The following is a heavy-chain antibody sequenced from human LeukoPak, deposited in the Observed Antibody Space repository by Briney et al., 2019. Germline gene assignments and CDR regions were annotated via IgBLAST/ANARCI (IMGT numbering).Heavy chain of an antibody. J-gene: IGHJ4*02. V-gene: IGHV3-23*01. D-gene: IGHD3-3*01. CDR3: AKASDNYDFWSGYYPSFGFDY. Sequence: GGSLRLSCAASGFTVSSNYMSWVRQAPGKGLEWVSAISGSGGSTYYADSVKGRFTISRDNSKNTLYLQMNSLRAEDTAVYYCAKASDNYDFWSGYYPSFGFDYWGQGTLVTVSS. CDR2: ISGSGGST. CDR1: GFTVSSNY.